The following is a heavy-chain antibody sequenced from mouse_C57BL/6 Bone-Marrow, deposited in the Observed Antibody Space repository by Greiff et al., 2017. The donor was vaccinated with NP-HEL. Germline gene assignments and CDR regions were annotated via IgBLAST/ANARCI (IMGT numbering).Heavy chain of an antibody. CDR2: IYPGDGDT. CDR1: GYAFSSSW. CDR3: ARRGMVTTPYFDY. J-gene: IGHJ2*01. Sequence: VKLVESGPELVKPGASVKISCKASGYAFSSSWMNWVKQRPGKGLEWIGRIYPGDGDTNYNGKFKGKATLTADKSSSTAYMQLSSLTSEDSAVYFCARRGMVTTPYFDYWGQGTTLTVSS. V-gene: IGHV1-82*01. D-gene: IGHD2-2*01.